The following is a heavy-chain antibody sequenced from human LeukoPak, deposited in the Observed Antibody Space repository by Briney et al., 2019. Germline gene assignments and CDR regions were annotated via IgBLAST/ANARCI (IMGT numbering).Heavy chain of an antibody. CDR1: GGSISSSSYY. CDR3: ARLTVTYYYDSSGSHLDY. CDR2: IYYSGGT. J-gene: IGHJ4*02. D-gene: IGHD3-22*01. V-gene: IGHV4-39*01. Sequence: KPSETLSLTCTVSGGSISSSSYYWGWIRQPPGKGLEWIGSIYYSGGTYYNPSLKSRVTISVDTSKNQFSLKLSSVTAADTAVYYCARLTVTYYYDSSGSHLDYWGQGTLVTVSS.